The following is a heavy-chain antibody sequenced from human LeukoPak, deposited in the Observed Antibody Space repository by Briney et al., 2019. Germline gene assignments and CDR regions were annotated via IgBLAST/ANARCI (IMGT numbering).Heavy chain of an antibody. V-gene: IGHV5-51*01. D-gene: IGHD3-22*01. CDR2: IYPGDSDT. J-gene: IGHJ4*02. CDR3: ARSHYYDSSGYYRIDY. Sequence: GESLKISCKGSGYSFTSYWIGWVRQMPGKGLEWMGIIYPGDSDTRYSPSFQGQVTISADKSISTAYLQWSSLKALDTAMYYCARSHYYDSSGYYRIDYWGQGTLVAVSS. CDR1: GYSFTSYW.